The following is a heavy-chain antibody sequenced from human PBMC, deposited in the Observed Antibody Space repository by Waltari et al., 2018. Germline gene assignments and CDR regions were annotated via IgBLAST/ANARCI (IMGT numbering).Heavy chain of an antibody. CDR1: GLTFSSYA. D-gene: IGHD4-17*01. V-gene: IGHV3-23*01. CDR3: AKGSATVTILFDP. J-gene: IGHJ5*02. Sequence: EVQLLESGGGLVQPGGSLRLSCAASGLTFSSYAMSWVRQAPGKGLEWVSAISGSGGSTYYADSVKGRFTISRDNSRNTLYLQMNSLRAEDTGVYYCAKGSATVTILFDPWGQGTLVTVSS. CDR2: ISGSGGST.